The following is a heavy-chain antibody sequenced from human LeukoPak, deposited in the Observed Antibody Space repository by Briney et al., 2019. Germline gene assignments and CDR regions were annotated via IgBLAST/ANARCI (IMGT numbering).Heavy chain of an antibody. CDR1: GFTFSNYW. CDR2: INVDGSLT. CDR3: VRLESE. V-gene: IGHV3-74*01. Sequence: PGGSLRLSCAASGFTFSNYWMHWVRHAPGKGLLCVSRINVDGSLTRYADSVEGRFTISRDNAKNTVYLQMSSLRVEDTAVYYCVRLESEWGQGTLVTVPS. J-gene: IGHJ4*02. D-gene: IGHD5-24*01.